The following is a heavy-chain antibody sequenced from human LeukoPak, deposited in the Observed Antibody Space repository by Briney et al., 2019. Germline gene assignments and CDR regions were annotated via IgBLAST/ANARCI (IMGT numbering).Heavy chain of an antibody. D-gene: IGHD2-15*01. CDR1: GGTFSSYA. Sequence: GASVKVSCKASGGTFSSYAISWVRQAPEQGLEWMGRIIPILGIANYAQKFQGRVTITADKSTSTAYMELSSLRSEDTAVYYCAIYSPPFDYWGQGTLVTVSS. J-gene: IGHJ4*02. CDR3: AIYSPPFDY. CDR2: IIPILGIA. V-gene: IGHV1-69*04.